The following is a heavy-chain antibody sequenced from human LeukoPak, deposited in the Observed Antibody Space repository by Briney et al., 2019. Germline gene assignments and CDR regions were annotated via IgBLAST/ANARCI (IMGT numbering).Heavy chain of an antibody. V-gene: IGHV3-74*01. CDR3: ARATSYSNYGMDV. Sequence: GGSLRLSCAASGFTFSHHWMHWVRQVPGKGLVWVSRINSDGSSTTYADSVKDRFTISRDNARNTLYLQMNSLRAEDTAVHYCARATSYSNYGMDVWGQGTTVTVSS. CDR1: GFTFSHHW. J-gene: IGHJ6*02. D-gene: IGHD6-13*01. CDR2: INSDGSST.